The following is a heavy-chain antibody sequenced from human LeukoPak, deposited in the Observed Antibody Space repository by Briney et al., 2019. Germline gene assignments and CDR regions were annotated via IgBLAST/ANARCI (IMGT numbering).Heavy chain of an antibody. V-gene: IGHV3-30-3*02. CDR2: ISYDGSNK. Sequence: PGRSLRLSCAASGFTFSSYAMHWVRQAPGKGLEWVAVISYDGSNKYYADSVKGRFTISRDNSKNTLYLQMNSLRAEDTAVYYCAKMVATTHYFDYWGQGTLVTVSS. CDR1: GFTFSSYA. D-gene: IGHD5-12*01. J-gene: IGHJ4*02. CDR3: AKMVATTHYFDY.